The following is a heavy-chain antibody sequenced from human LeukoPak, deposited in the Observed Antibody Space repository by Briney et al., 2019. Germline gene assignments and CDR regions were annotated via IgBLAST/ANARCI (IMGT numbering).Heavy chain of an antibody. CDR1: GFTFDDYG. D-gene: IGHD3-22*01. V-gene: IGHV3-48*01. CDR3: ARDYYDSSGYPWFDP. Sequence: GGSLRLSCAASGFTFDDYGMSWVRQAPGKGLEWVSYISSSSSTIYYADSVKGRFTISRDNAKNSLYLQMNSLRAEDTAVYYCARDYYDSSGYPWFDPWGQGTLVTVSS. CDR2: ISSSSSTI. J-gene: IGHJ5*02.